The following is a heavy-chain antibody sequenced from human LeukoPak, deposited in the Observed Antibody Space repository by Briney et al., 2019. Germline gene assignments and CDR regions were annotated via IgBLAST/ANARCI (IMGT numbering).Heavy chain of an antibody. CDR3: TRQDYYDSSGYPHFDY. Sequence: GGSLRLSCAASGFTFSGSAMHWVRQASGKGLEWVGRIRSKANSYATAYAASVKGRFTISRDDSKNTAYLQVNSLKTEDTAVYYCTRQDYYDSSGYPHFDYWGQGTLVTVSS. V-gene: IGHV3-73*01. CDR2: IRSKANSYAT. CDR1: GFTFSGSA. J-gene: IGHJ4*02. D-gene: IGHD3-22*01.